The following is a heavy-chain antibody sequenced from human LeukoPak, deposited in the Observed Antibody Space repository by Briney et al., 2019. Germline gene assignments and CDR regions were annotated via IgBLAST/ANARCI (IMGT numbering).Heavy chain of an antibody. J-gene: IGHJ4*02. CDR3: ARQETLWFGELGSCYDY. CDR2: IYHSGST. Sequence: PSETLSLTCAVSGGSISSSNWWSWVRQPPGKGLEWIGEIYHSGSTNYNPSLKSRVTISVDKSKNQFSLKLSSVTAADTAVYYCARQETLWFGELGSCYDYWGQGTLVTVSS. CDR1: GGSISSSNW. V-gene: IGHV4-4*02. D-gene: IGHD3-10*01.